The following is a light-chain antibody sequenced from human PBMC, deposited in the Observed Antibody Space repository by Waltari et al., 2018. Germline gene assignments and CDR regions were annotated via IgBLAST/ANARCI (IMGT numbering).Light chain of an antibody. V-gene: IGKV3-11*01. CDR1: QTCSTY. CDR3: LQRSLWPWT. CDR2: DAS. Sequence: IVLTQSPATLSLSPGERATLSCRASQTCSTYLAWFQQKPGQAPRLLIYDASNRAPGIPARFSGSGSGTDFSLTISSLEPEDFAVYYCLQRSLWPWTFGQGTKVAVK. J-gene: IGKJ1*01.